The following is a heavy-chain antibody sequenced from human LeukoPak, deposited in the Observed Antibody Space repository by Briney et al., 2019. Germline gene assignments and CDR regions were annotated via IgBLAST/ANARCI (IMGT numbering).Heavy chain of an antibody. Sequence: ALRLSCAATGFTFKDYGMHWVRQPPGKGLEWVASINWNGGGTDYADSVKGRFTISRDNAKNSLSLQLSSLRPEDTALYYCAKHMRATNTYSFFGLDVWGQGTTVTVSS. CDR2: INWNGGGT. V-gene: IGHV3-9*01. CDR1: GFTFKDYG. J-gene: IGHJ6*02. D-gene: IGHD1-26*01. CDR3: AKHMRATNTYSFFGLDV.